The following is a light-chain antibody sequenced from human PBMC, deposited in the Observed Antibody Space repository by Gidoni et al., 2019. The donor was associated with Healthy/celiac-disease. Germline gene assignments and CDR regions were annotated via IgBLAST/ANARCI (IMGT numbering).Light chain of an antibody. CDR2: GAS. CDR3: QQYNSWPSLYT. CDR1: QSGSSN. Sequence: EMLLPQSERTLAVSPGERDTLSCRASQSGSSNLAWYQQKPGQAPRLLIYGASTRARGIPVRFSGSGSGTECTFTTSSLQSEDFAVYFCQQYNSWPSLYTFGQGTKLEIK. J-gene: IGKJ2*01. V-gene: IGKV3-15*01.